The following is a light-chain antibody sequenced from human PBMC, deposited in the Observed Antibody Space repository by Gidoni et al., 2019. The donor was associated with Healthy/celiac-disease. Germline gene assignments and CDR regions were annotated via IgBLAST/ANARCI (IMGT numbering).Light chain of an antibody. J-gene: IGKJ2*01. CDR1: QSISSW. CDR2: KAS. V-gene: IGKV1-5*03. CDR3: QQYNSYPMGT. Sequence: DIQMTQSPSTLSASVGDRVTITCRASQSISSWLAWYQQKPGKAPKLLIYKASSLESGVPSRFSGSGSGTEFTLTISSLQPDDFATYYCQQYNSYPMGTFGQXTKLEIK.